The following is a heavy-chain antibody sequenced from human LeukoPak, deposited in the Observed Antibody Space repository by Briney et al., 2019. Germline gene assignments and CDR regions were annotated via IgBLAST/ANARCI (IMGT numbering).Heavy chain of an antibody. CDR2: INTNNGNT. D-gene: IGHD4-23*01. Sequence: GASVKVSCKTSGYTFTSYDISWVRQAPGQGPEWLGWINTNNGNTHYAQSLQDRVTLTTDTSTSTAYMELRSLKSDDTAIYYCARGVSGVTPPWGQGTLVIVS. CDR1: GYTFTSYD. J-gene: IGHJ5*02. V-gene: IGHV1-18*01. CDR3: ARGVSGVTPP.